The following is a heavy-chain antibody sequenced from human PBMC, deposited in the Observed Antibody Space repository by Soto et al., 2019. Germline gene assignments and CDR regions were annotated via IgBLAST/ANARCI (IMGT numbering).Heavy chain of an antibody. CDR3: AKGLVGYSSSFYPVSSYYYYGLDV. J-gene: IGHJ6*02. CDR1: GFTFSSYA. D-gene: IGHD6-13*01. CDR2: ISGSGGST. Sequence: GGSLRLSCAASGFTFSSYAMSWVRQAPGKGLEWVSAISGSGGSTYYADSVKGRFTISRDNSKNTLYLQMNSLRAEDTAVYYCAKGLVGYSSSFYPVSSYYYYGLDVCGQGTTVPVSS. V-gene: IGHV3-23*01.